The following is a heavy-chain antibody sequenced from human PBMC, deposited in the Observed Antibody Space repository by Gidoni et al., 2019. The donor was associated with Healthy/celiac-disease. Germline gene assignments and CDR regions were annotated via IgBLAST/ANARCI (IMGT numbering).Heavy chain of an antibody. D-gene: IGHD3-16*02. Sequence: EVQLVESGGGLVKPGGSLRLSCAASGFTCSSYSMNWVRPAPGKGLECGSSISSSSSYISYADSVKGRFTSSRDNAKNSLYPQMNSLRAEDTAVYYCAREGPGVYDYVWGSYRYVYYYYGMDVWGQGTTVTVSS. CDR3: AREGPGVYDYVWGSYRYVYYYYGMDV. V-gene: IGHV3-21*01. CDR2: ISSSSSYI. J-gene: IGHJ6*02. CDR1: GFTCSSYS.